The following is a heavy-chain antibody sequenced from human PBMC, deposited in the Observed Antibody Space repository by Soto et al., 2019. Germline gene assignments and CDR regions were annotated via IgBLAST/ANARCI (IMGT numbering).Heavy chain of an antibody. D-gene: IGHD2-2*01. Sequence: ASVKVSCKAPGYTFTSYDINWVRQATGQGLEWMGWMNPNSGNTGYAQKFQGRVTMTRNTSISTAYMELSSLRSEDTAVYYCATSGRYCSSTSCYVLDAFDIWGQGTMVTVSS. CDR2: MNPNSGNT. CDR3: ATSGRYCSSTSCYVLDAFDI. V-gene: IGHV1-8*01. J-gene: IGHJ3*02. CDR1: GYTFTSYD.